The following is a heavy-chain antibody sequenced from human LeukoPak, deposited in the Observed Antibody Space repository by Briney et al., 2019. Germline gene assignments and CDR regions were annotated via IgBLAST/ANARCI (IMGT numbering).Heavy chain of an antibody. J-gene: IGHJ4*02. CDR1: GGTFSSYA. V-gene: IGHV1-69*05. Sequence: GSSAKVSCKASGGTFSSYAISWVRQAPGQGLEWMGGIIPIFGTANYAQKFQGRVTITTDESTSTAYMELSSLRSEDTAVYYCARARCSGGSCYEAYWGQGTLVTVSS. D-gene: IGHD2-15*01. CDR3: ARARCSGGSCYEAY. CDR2: IIPIFGTA.